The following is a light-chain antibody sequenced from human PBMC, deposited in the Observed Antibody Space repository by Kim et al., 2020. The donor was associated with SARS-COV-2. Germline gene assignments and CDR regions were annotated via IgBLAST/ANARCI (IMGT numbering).Light chain of an antibody. CDR2: AAS. CDR3: QQTYRAPIT. J-gene: IGKJ5*01. Sequence: DIQMTQSPSSLSASVGDGVTITCRASQTITNCVNWYQQKPNEAPKLLIYAASNLQSGVPSRFSGSGSGTDFTLTISSLQAEDSATYHCQQTYRAPITFGQGTRLGIK. V-gene: IGKV1-39*01. CDR1: QTITNC.